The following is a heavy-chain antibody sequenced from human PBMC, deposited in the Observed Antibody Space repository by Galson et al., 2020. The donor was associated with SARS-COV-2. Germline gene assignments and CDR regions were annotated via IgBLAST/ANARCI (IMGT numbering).Heavy chain of an antibody. CDR3: ARDCGSPTVVSRFAPDY. V-gene: IGHV3-30-3*01. D-gene: IGHD4-17*01. CDR2: ISYDGSNK. CDR1: GFTFSSYA. J-gene: IGHJ4*02. Sequence: GGSLRLSCAASGFTFSSYAMHWVRQAPGKGLEWVAVISYDGSNKYYADSVKGRFTISRDNSKNTLYLQMNSLRAEDTAVYYCARDCGSPTVVSRFAPDYWGQGTLVTVSS.